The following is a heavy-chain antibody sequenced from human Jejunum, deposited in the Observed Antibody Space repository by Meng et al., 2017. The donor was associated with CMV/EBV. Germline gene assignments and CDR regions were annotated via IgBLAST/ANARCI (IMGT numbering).Heavy chain of an antibody. CDR1: GFSVSSTD. CDR2: LYSGGFT. V-gene: IGHV3-53*01. J-gene: IGHJ1*01. CDR3: ASPYNSTSAEYFRQ. Sequence: SGFSVSSTDMTWVRQVPGKGLEWVSILYSGGFTYYADSVKGRFTISRDNSKNTVFLQMNSLRAEDTAIYYCASPYNSTSAEYFRQWGQGTLVTVSS. D-gene: IGHD2/OR15-2a*01.